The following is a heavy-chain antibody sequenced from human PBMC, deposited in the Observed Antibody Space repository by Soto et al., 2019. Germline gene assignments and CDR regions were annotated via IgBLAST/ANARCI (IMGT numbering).Heavy chain of an antibody. CDR1: GGSSRSSVYY. CDR2: IFYSGST. J-gene: IGHJ4*02. D-gene: IGHD2-21*01. CDR3: ERVWGYYLDY. V-gene: IGHV4-39*07. Sequence: SETLSLTWTVAGGSSRSSVYYGGSIRQPPGKGLEWIGSIFYSGSTYYTPSLKSRVTISVDTSKNQFSLKLSSVTAADTAVYYGERVWGYYLDYWGKGTLVPVSS.